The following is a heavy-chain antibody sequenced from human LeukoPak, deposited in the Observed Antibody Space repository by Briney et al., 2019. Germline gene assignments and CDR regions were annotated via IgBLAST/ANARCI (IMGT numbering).Heavy chain of an antibody. CDR1: GYSFTNYW. CDR2: IYPGDSDT. CDR3: ARDGYGSSYYYYGMDV. D-gene: IGHD3-10*01. V-gene: IGHV5-51*01. Sequence: GESLKISCKGSGYSFTNYWIGWVRQMPGKGLEWMGIIYPGDSDTRYSPSFQGQVTISADKSISTAYLQWSSLKASDTAMYYCARDGYGSSYYYYGMDVWGQGTTVTVSS. J-gene: IGHJ6*02.